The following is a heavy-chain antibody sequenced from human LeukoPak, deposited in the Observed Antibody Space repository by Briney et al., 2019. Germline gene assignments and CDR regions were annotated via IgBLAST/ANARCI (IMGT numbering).Heavy chain of an antibody. CDR3: ARAPVGPHAFDI. Sequence: ASVKVSCKASGYTFTGYYMHWVRQAPGQGLEWMGWINPNSGGTNYAQKFQGRVTITRDTSISTDYMELSRQRSDDTAVYYCARAPVGPHAFDIWGQGTMVTVSS. CDR1: GYTFTGYY. D-gene: IGHD1-26*01. J-gene: IGHJ3*02. CDR2: INPNSGGT. V-gene: IGHV1-2*02.